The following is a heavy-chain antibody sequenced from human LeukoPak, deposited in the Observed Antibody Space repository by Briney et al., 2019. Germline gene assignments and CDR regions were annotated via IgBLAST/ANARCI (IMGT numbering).Heavy chain of an antibody. CDR1: GYTFSSYR. D-gene: IGHD6-19*01. CDR3: ARDATSGWPFDY. V-gene: IGHV3-21*01. Sequence: GGSVPLSCAASGYTFSSYRMTWVRQAPGKGLEWVSSMSSRRSYIYHADSVKGRFTISRDNAKHSLYLQMNSLRAGDTAVYYCARDATSGWPFDYWGQGTLVTVSS. J-gene: IGHJ4*02. CDR2: MSSRRSYI.